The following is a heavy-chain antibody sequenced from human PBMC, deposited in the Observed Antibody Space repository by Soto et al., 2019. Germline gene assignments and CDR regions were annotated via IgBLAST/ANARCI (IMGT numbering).Heavy chain of an antibody. CDR1: GFTFSSHA. CDR2: ISGSGGST. CDR3: AKYPPIERAAAVDY. Sequence: GGSLRLSXAASGFTFSSHAMSWVRQAPGKGLEWVSAISGSGGSTYYADSLKGRFTISRDNSKNTLYLQRNSLRAEDTAVYYCAKYPPIERAAAVDYWGQGTLVTVSS. V-gene: IGHV3-23*01. J-gene: IGHJ4*02. D-gene: IGHD6-13*01.